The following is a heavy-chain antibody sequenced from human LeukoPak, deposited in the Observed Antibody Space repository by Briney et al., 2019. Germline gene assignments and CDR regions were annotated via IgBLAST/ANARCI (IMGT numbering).Heavy chain of an antibody. V-gene: IGHV5-51*03. Sequence: DPGESLRIACRASGYIFTNYNIGWGRQMCGKGQEWVGIMYRGDSDCKYSPSFQGQVTISADQSTSTAYLQWSSLKISDTAIYYCVRPSSGWTSRLDFWGQGTLVSVSS. J-gene: IGHJ4*02. CDR1: GYIFTNYN. CDR2: MYRGDSDC. CDR3: VRPSSGWTSRLDF. D-gene: IGHD6-19*01.